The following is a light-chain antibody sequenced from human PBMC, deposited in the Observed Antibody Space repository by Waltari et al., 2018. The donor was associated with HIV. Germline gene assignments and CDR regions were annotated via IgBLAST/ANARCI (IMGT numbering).Light chain of an antibody. Sequence: AVTQPASVSGLPGQSTTISCTGDDSDFGLYNFVSSYQQHSGKPPKLILYDVDSRAAGVSDRFSGSMSGNTASLTISGLRTEDEAHYYCASFTGDNTVMFGGGTEVTVL. V-gene: IGLV2-14*03. J-gene: IGLJ3*02. CDR1: DSDFGLYNF. CDR2: DVD. CDR3: ASFTGDNTVM.